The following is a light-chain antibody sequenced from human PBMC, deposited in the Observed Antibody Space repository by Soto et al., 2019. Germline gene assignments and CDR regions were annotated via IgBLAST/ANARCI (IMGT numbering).Light chain of an antibody. Sequence: DIQLTQSPSSLSASVGDRATITCRASQAISTYLVWYQQKPGTVPKLLIFAASTLQSGVPSRFSGSGSGTDFTLTISSLQPEDFATYYCQKYNGAPWTFGQGTKVEIK. J-gene: IGKJ1*01. CDR2: AAS. V-gene: IGKV1-27*01. CDR3: QKYNGAPWT. CDR1: QAISTY.